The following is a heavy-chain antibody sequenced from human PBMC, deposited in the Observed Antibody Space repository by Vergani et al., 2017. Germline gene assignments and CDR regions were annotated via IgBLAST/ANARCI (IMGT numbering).Heavy chain of an antibody. CDR1: GFSLSRFW. J-gene: IGHJ3*02. CDR3: ARGDRDAVAFDI. Sequence: EVQLVESGGGLVQPGGSLRLSCAASGFSLSRFWMSWVRQAPEKGLEWVAHISPDGSATSYVDSVKGRFTISRDNSKNTLYLQMNSLRAEDTAVYYCARGDRDAVAFDIWGQGTMVTVSS. V-gene: IGHV3-7*01. CDR2: ISPDGSAT. D-gene: IGHD2-21*02.